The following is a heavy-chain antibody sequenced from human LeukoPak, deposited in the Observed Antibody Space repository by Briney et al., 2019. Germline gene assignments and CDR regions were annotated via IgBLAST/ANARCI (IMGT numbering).Heavy chain of an antibody. CDR1: GYTFTSYG. Sequence: ASVKVSCKASGYTFTSYGISWVRQAPGQGLEWMGWISAYNGNTNYAQKLQGRVTMTTDTSTSTAYMELRSLRSDDTAVYYCARGSIAAAGTMGYYYYYYMDVWGKGTTVTVSS. CDR3: ARGSIAAAGTMGYYYYYYMDV. V-gene: IGHV1-18*01. D-gene: IGHD6-13*01. CDR2: ISAYNGNT. J-gene: IGHJ6*03.